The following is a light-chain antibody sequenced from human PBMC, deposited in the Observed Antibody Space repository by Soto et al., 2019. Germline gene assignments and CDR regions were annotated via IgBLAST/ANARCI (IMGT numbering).Light chain of an antibody. CDR1: RGISSD. Sequence: ETGLTQSPATLSLSPGERATLSCRARRGISSDLGWYQQKPGQPPSLLIYEASNRATGIPARFSGSGAGTDFTLTISSLALEEFAVYYCQQRNNWPLTFGGGTKVEIK. J-gene: IGKJ4*01. CDR3: QQRNNWPLT. CDR2: EAS. V-gene: IGKV3-11*01.